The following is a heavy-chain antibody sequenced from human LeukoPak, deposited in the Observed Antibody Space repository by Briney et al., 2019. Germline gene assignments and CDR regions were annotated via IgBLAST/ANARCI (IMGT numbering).Heavy chain of an antibody. J-gene: IGHJ4*02. V-gene: IGHV3-33*01. D-gene: IGHD3-10*01. Sequence: PGRSLRLSCAASGFTFSSYGMHWVRQARGKGLEWVAFIWYDGSNKYYADSVKGRFTISRDNSKNTLYLQMNSLRAEDTAVYYCASGGVYYGSGSYPYYFDYWGQGTLVTVSS. CDR1: GFTFSSYG. CDR2: IWYDGSNK. CDR3: ASGGVYYGSGSYPYYFDY.